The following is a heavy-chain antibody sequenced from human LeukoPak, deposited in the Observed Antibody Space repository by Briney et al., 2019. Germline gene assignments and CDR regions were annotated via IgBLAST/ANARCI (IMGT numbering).Heavy chain of an antibody. V-gene: IGHV1-2*02. CDR2: INPTSGGT. CDR1: GYTFSGYY. J-gene: IGHJ4*02. D-gene: IGHD6-13*01. CDR3: ARGALEQQLLIHSDY. Sequence: ASVKVSCKTSGYTFSGYYLHWVRHAPGQGLEWIGWINPTSGGTRFAQKFQGRVTMTMDTSISTAYMELYSLRSDDTAVYYCARGALEQQLLIHSDYWGQGTLVTVSS.